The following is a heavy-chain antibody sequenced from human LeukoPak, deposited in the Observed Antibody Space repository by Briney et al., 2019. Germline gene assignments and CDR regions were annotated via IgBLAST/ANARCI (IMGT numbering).Heavy chain of an antibody. CDR2: IIPILGIA. D-gene: IGHD2-15*01. CDR1: GGTFSSYA. J-gene: IGHJ5*02. V-gene: IGHV1-69*04. Sequence: ASVKVSCKASGGTFSSYAISWVRQAPGQGLEWMGRIIPILGIANYAQKFQGRVTMTRDTSTSTVYMELSSLRSEDTAVYYCARDRCSGGSCYYGFDPWGQGTLVTVSS. CDR3: ARDRCSGGSCYYGFDP.